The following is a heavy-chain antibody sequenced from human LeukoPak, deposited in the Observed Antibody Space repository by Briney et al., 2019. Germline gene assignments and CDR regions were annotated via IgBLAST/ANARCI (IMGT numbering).Heavy chain of an antibody. CDR3: ARDPNCSSTSCDQNYYYYYYMDV. CDR1: GFTFSSYG. V-gene: IGHV3-33*01. CDR2: IWYDGSNK. Sequence: GGSLRLSCAASGFTFSSYGMHWVRQAPGKGLEWVAVIWYDGSNKYYADSVKGRFTISRDNSTNTLYLQMNSLRAEDTAVYYCARDPNCSSTSCDQNYYYYYYMDVWGKGTTVTVSS. J-gene: IGHJ6*03. D-gene: IGHD2-2*01.